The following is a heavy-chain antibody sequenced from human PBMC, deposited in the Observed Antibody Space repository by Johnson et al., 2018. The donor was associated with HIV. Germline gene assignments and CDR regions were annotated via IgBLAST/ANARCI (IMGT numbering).Heavy chain of an antibody. J-gene: IGHJ3*02. CDR2: IDTAGDT. V-gene: IGHV3-13*01. CDR3: SRLYYYDSSGYYVGAFDI. Sequence: VQLVESGGGVVRPGGSLRLSCAASGFTFSSYDMHWVRQTTGKGLEWVSVIDTAGDTYYAAYAKGRFTISRDNTKNTLYLQMNSLRAEETDVYYCSRLYYYDSSGYYVGAFDIWGQGTMVTVSS. CDR1: GFTFSSYD. D-gene: IGHD3-22*01.